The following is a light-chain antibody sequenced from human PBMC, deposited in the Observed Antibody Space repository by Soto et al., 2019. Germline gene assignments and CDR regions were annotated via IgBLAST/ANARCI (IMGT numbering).Light chain of an antibody. CDR2: LNSDGSH. V-gene: IGLV4-69*01. CDR3: QTWGTGIRV. J-gene: IGLJ3*02. Sequence: QSMLTQSPSASASLGASVKLTCTLSSGHSSYAIAWHQQQPEKGPRYLMKLNSDGSHSKGDGIPDRFSGSSSGAERYLTISSLQYEDEADYYCQTWGTGIRVFGGGTKLTVL. CDR1: SGHSSYA.